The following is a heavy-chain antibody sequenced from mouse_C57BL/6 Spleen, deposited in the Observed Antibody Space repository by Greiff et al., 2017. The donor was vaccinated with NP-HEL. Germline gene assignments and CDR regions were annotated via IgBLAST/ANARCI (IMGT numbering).Heavy chain of an antibody. V-gene: IGHV5-9-1*02. D-gene: IGHD1-1*01. J-gene: IGHJ1*03. Sequence: EVKLMESGEGLVKPGGSLKLSCAASGFTFSSYAMSWVRQTPEKRLEWVAYISSGGDYIYYADTVKGRFTISRDNARNTLYLQMSSLKSEDTAMYYCTREDYGSSYWDFDVWGTGTTVTVSS. CDR1: GFTFSSYA. CDR2: ISSGGDYI. CDR3: TREDYGSSYWDFDV.